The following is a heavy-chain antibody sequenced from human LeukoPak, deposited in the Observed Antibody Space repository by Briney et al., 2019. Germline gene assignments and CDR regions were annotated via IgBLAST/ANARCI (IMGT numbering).Heavy chain of an antibody. CDR2: IYTSGST. Sequence: TLCVSRTDPRGSIIGGSYYWNWIRQPAGKGLEWLRCIYTSGSTNYNPSLKSLVTISLNTTKNQFSLKLTSVTAADTAMYYCARRPTAGLRTFDFWGQGTMVTVSS. D-gene: IGHD6-13*01. V-gene: IGHV4-61*02. J-gene: IGHJ3*01. CDR1: RGSIIGGSYY. CDR3: ARRPTAGLRTFDF.